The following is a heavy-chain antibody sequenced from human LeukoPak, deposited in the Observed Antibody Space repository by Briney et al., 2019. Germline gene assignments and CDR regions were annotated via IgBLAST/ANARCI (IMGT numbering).Heavy chain of an antibody. CDR1: GFTFSSYS. J-gene: IGHJ4*02. CDR2: ISSSSSYI. Sequence: GGSLRLSCAASGFTFSSYSMNWVRQAPGKGLEWVSSISSSSSYIYYADSVKGRFTISRDNAKNSLYLQMNSLRAEDTAVCYCARALLAAAGIRYFDYWGQGTLVTVSS. CDR3: ARALLAAAGIRYFDY. D-gene: IGHD6-13*01. V-gene: IGHV3-21*01.